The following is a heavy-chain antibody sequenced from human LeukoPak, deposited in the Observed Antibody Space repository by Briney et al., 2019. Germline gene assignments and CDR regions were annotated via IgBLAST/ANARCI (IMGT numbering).Heavy chain of an antibody. V-gene: IGHV3-30*04. CDR2: ISYDGSNK. J-gene: IGHJ4*02. Sequence: GGSLRLSCAASGFTFSSYAMHWVRQAPGKGLEWVAVISYDGSNKYYADSVKGRFTISRDNSKNTLYLQMNSLRAEDTAVYYCARVIGYSYGYEDYWGQGTLVTASP. D-gene: IGHD5-18*01. CDR1: GFTFSSYA. CDR3: ARVIGYSYGYEDY.